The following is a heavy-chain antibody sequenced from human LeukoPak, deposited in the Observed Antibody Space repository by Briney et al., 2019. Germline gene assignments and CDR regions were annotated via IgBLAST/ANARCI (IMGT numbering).Heavy chain of an antibody. CDR2: IIPIFGTA. CDR1: GGTFSSYA. CDR3: ARIAVAGPFYYYYYMDV. D-gene: IGHD6-19*01. J-gene: IGHJ6*03. V-gene: IGHV1-69*13. Sequence: ASVKVSCKASGGTFSSYAISWVRQAPGQGLEWMGGIIPIFGTANYAQKFQGRVTITADESTSTAYMELSSLRSEDTAVYYCARIAVAGPFYYYYYMDVWGKGTTVTISS.